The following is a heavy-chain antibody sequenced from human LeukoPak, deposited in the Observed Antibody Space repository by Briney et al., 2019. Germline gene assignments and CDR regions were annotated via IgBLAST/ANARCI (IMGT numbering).Heavy chain of an antibody. J-gene: IGHJ4*02. CDR1: GFTFSSYN. CDR2: ISSSSSTI. Sequence: GGSLRLSCAASGFTFSSYNMNWVRQAPGKGLEWVSYISSSSSTIYYADPVKGRFTISRDNAKNSLYLQMNSLRAEDTAVYYCARDPMTGDYWGQGTLVTVSS. V-gene: IGHV3-48*04. CDR3: ARDPMTGDY.